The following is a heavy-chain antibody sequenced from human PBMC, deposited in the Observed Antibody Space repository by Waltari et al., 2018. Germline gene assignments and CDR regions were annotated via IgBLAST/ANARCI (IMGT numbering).Heavy chain of an antibody. V-gene: IGHV4-61*01. J-gene: IGHJ4*02. CDR3: ARVSGYYDSSGYGIFDY. CDR1: GGSVSSGRYY. CDR2: IYYSGST. D-gene: IGHD3-22*01. Sequence: QVQLQESGPGLVKPSETLSLTCTVSGGSVSSGRYYWSWIRQPPGKGLEWIGYIYYSGSTNYNPSLKSRVTISVDTSKNQFSLKLSSVTAADTAVYYCARVSGYYDSSGYGIFDYWGQGTLVTVSS.